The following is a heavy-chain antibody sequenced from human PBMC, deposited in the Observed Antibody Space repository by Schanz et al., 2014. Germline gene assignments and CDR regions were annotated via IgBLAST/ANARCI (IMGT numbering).Heavy chain of an antibody. V-gene: IGHV1-46*01. CDR3: ARLGTGMAVAGSVIDSYYYYMDV. Sequence: QVQLVQSGAEVKKPGASVKVSCKASGYTFTSDSMHWVRQAPGQGLEWMGMINPSGGSTTYAQKFQGRVTITADKSTFTAYMDVSSLRSEDTAVYYCARLGTGMAVAGSVIDSYYYYMDVWGEGTTVTVSS. CDR2: INPSGGST. CDR1: GYTFTSDS. J-gene: IGHJ6*03. D-gene: IGHD6-19*01.